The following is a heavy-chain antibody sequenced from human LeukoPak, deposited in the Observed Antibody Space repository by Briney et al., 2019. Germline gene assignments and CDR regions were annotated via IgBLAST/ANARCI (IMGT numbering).Heavy chain of an antibody. D-gene: IGHD5-18*01. CDR1: GGSIYSYY. CDR2: IYYSGSS. CDR3: ARGRNTAMVTRGYFDY. J-gene: IGHJ4*02. V-gene: IGHV4-59*01. Sequence: SETLSLTCAVSGGSIYSYYWSWIRQPPGKGLEWIGYIYYSGSSNYNPSLKGRVTISVDTSENQFSLKLTSVTAADTAVYYCARGRNTAMVTRGYFDYWGQGTLVTVSS.